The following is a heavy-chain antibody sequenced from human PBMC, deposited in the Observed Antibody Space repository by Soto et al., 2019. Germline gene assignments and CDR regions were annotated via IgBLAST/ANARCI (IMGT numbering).Heavy chain of an antibody. J-gene: IGHJ4*02. D-gene: IGHD6-19*01. Sequence: QLQLQESGSGLVKPSQTLSLTCAVSGGSISSGGYSWSWIRQPPVKGLEWIGYIYHSGSTYYNPYLQRRVIISVDRSTNQCALKRSSVPAADTAVYYCARAGGLGAVAADYWGQGTLVTVSS. CDR2: IYHSGST. CDR3: ARAGGLGAVAADY. V-gene: IGHV4-30-2*01. CDR1: GGSISSGGYS.